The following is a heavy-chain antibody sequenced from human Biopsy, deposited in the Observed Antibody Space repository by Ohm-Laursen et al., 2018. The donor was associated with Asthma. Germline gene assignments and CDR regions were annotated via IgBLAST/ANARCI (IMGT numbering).Heavy chain of an antibody. CDR3: ASPTYCSGSSCINNYYYALDV. J-gene: IGHJ6*02. V-gene: IGHV1-69*13. CDR2: IIPMFGTT. Sequence: SVKVSCKASGGTFSNYAISWVRQAPGQGLEWMGGIIPMFGTTNYAQKFQGRVTITADESTGTAYMELSSLRSDDTAVYYCASPTYCSGSSCINNYYYALDVWGQGTTVTVS. CDR1: GGTFSNYA. D-gene: IGHD2-15*01.